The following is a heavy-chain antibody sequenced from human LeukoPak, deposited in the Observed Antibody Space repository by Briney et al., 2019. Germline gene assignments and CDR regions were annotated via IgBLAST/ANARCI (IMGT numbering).Heavy chain of an antibody. CDR3: ARSDYGDYVGY. J-gene: IGHJ4*02. D-gene: IGHD4-17*01. V-gene: IGHV3-74*01. Sequence: GGSLRLSCAASGFTFSSYWMHWVRQAPGKGLVWVSRINSDGSSTSYADSVKGRLTISRDNAKNTLYLQMNSLRAEDTAVYYCARSDYGDYVGYWGLGTLVTVSS. CDR1: GFTFSSYW. CDR2: INSDGSST.